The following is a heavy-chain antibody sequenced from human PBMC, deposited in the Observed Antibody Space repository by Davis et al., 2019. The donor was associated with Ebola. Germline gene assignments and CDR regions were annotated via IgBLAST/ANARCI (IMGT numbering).Heavy chain of an antibody. J-gene: IGHJ5*02. CDR2: IYYSGST. Sequence: MPSETLSLTCTVSGGSISSYYWSWIRQPPGKGLEWIGYIYYSGSTNYNPSLKSRVTISVDTSKNQFSLKLSSVTAADTAVYYCAREATSSWSGFDPWGQGTLVTVSS. V-gene: IGHV4-59*01. CDR1: GGSISSYY. D-gene: IGHD6-13*01. CDR3: AREATSSWSGFDP.